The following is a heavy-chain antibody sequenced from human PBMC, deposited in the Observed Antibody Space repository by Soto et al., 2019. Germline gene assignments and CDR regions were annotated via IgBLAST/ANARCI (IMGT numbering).Heavy chain of an antibody. Sequence: VSCKASGGTFSSYTISWVRQAPGQGLEWMGRIIPILGIANXAQKFQGRVTITADKSTSTAYMELSSLRSEDTAVYYCARSYCSGGSCYPDYWGQGTLVTVSS. CDR3: ARSYCSGGSCYPDY. J-gene: IGHJ4*02. V-gene: IGHV1-69*02. CDR1: GGTFSSYT. CDR2: IIPILGIA. D-gene: IGHD2-15*01.